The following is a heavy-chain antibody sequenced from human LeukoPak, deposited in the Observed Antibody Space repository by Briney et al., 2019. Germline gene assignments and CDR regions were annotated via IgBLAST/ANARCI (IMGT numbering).Heavy chain of an antibody. CDR3: AELGITMIGGV. CDR2: ISSSGSTI. CDR1: GFTFSSYG. Sequence: GGSLRLSCAASGFTFSSYGMRWVRQAPGKGLEWVSYISSSGSTIYYADSVKGRFTISRDNAKNSLYLQMNSLRAEDTAVYYCAELGITMIGGVWGKGTTVTISS. J-gene: IGHJ6*04. D-gene: IGHD3-10*02. V-gene: IGHV3-48*04.